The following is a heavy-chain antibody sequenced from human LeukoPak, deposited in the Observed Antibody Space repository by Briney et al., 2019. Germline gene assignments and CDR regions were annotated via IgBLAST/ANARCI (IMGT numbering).Heavy chain of an antibody. J-gene: IGHJ4*02. CDR3: ARDLLNEGNHLDY. V-gene: IGHV4-30-4*01. Sequence: SETLSLTCTVSGGSISSGDYYWSWLRQPPGKGLEWIGYIYYSGSTYYNPSLKSRVTISVDTSKNQFSLKLSSVTAADTAVYYCARDLLNEGNHLDYWGQGTLVTVSS. D-gene: IGHD4-23*01. CDR1: GGSISSGDYY. CDR2: IYYSGST.